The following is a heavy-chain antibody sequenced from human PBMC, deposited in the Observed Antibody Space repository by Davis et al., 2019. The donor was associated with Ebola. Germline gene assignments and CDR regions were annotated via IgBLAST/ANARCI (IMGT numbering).Heavy chain of an antibody. CDR2: IYTSGNT. V-gene: IGHV4-61*09. J-gene: IGHJ4*02. D-gene: IGHD3-22*01. CDR3: ARDRDDSSAYGF. CDR1: GASITSGYFS. Sequence: SETLSLTCNVSGASITSGYFSWTWVRQPAGKGLEWIGHIYTSGNTKYNSSLESRVTISLDTSKNQFSLRLTSVTAADTGIYFCARDRDDSSAYGFWGQGTLVTVSS.